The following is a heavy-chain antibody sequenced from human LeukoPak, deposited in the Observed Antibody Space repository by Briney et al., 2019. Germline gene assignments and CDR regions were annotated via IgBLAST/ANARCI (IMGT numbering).Heavy chain of an antibody. CDR1: GGSISSGSYY. CDR2: IYTSGST. CDR3: ARGVDTAMVGY. Sequence: SQTLSLTCTVSGGSISSGSYYWSWIRQPAGKGLEWIGRIYTSGSTNYNPSLKSRVTISVDTSKNQFSLKLSSVTAADTAVYYCARGVDTAMVGYWGQGTLVTVSS. V-gene: IGHV4-61*02. J-gene: IGHJ4*02. D-gene: IGHD5-18*01.